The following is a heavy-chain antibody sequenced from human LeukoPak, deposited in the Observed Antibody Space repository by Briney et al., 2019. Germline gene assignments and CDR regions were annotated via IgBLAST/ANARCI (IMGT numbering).Heavy chain of an antibody. CDR2: IYHSGST. J-gene: IGHJ6*03. V-gene: IGHV4-30-2*01. CDR3: ARGYNRNYYMDV. D-gene: IGHD1-1*01. CDR1: GGSISSGGYY. Sequence: SETLSLTCTVSGGSISSGGYYWSWIRQPPGKGLEWIGYIYHSGSTYYNPSLKSRVTISVDRSKNQFSLKLSSVAAADTAVYYCARGYNRNYYMDVWGKGTTVTVSS.